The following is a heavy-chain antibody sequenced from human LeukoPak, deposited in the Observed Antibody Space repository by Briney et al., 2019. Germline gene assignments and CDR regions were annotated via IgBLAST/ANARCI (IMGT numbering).Heavy chain of an antibody. Sequence: SETLSLTCDVSGVSIQSYWWSWVRKPAGKGLEWIGRIYTTGRTNYSPSFQSRVTMSIDVSSNQFSLKLRSVTAADTAVYYCARSGYTISAYHSDFWGQGAPVTVSS. CDR2: IYTTGRT. V-gene: IGHV4-59*10. CDR3: ARSGYTISAYHSDF. D-gene: IGHD5-18*01. CDR1: GVSIQSYW. J-gene: IGHJ4*02.